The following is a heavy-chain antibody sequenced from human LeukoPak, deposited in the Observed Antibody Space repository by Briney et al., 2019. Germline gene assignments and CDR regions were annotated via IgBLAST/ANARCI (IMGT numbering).Heavy chain of an antibody. CDR2: INHSGST. D-gene: IGHD3-22*01. CDR3: ARHRAYYYDSSGYHYYFDY. Sequence: PSETLSLTCAVYGGSFSGYYWSWIRQPPGKGLEWIGEINHSGSTNYNPSLKSRVTISVDTSKNQFSLKLSSVTAADTAVYYCARHRAYYYDSSGYHYYFDYWGQGTLVTVSS. J-gene: IGHJ4*02. V-gene: IGHV4-34*01. CDR1: GGSFSGYY.